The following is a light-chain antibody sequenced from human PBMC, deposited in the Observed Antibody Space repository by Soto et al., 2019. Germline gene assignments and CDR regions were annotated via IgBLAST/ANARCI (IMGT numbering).Light chain of an antibody. V-gene: IGLV1-47*01. CDR1: SSNIESNY. CDR2: RND. CDR3: AAWDDSLSALV. Sequence: QSVLTQPPSASGTPGQRVTISCSESSSNIESNYVYWYQQLPGSAPKLLIYRNDQRPSGVPDRFSGSKSGTSASQAISGLRSEDEADYYCAAWDDSLSALVFGGGTKLTVL. J-gene: IGLJ3*02.